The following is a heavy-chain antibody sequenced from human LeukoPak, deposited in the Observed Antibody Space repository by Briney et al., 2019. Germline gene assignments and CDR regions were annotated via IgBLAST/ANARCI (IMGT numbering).Heavy chain of an antibody. CDR3: ARGVVVVVAATYYYYYGMDV. CDR1: GGSFSGYY. V-gene: IGHV4-34*01. J-gene: IGHJ6*02. D-gene: IGHD2-15*01. CDR2: INHSGST. Sequence: SETLSLTCAVYGGSFSGYYWSWIRQPPGKGLEWIGEINHSGSTNYNPSLKSRVTISVDTSKNQFSLKLSSVTAADTAVYFCARGVVVVVAATYYYYYGMDVWGQGTLVTVPS.